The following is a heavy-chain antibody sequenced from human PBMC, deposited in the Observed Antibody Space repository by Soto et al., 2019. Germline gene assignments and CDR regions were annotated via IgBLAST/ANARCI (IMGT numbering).Heavy chain of an antibody. Sequence: QVQLLESGPGLLKTSQSLSLTCSVSGDSISTVDYFWAWIRQPPGQALEYIGYIYKSATTYYNPSFESRVAISLDTSKSQFSLNVTSVTAADTAVYFCARGRYCLTGRCFPNWFDSWGQGTLVTLSS. D-gene: IGHD2-15*01. CDR2: IYKSATT. V-gene: IGHV4-30-4*01. CDR1: GDSISTVDYF. CDR3: ARGRYCLTGRCFPNWFDS. J-gene: IGHJ5*01.